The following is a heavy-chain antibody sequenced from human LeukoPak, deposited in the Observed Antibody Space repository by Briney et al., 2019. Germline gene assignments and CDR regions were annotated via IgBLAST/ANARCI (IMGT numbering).Heavy chain of an antibody. CDR3: VRRSSSWYAFDYFDY. CDR2: MNPNSGNT. D-gene: IGHD6-13*01. J-gene: IGHJ4*02. V-gene: IGHV1-8*01. Sequence: GASVKVSCKASGYTFTSYDINWVRQATGQGLEWMGWMNPNSGNTGYAQKFQGRVTMTRNTSISTAYMKLSSLRSEDTAVYYCVRRSSSWYAFDYFDYWGQGTLVTVSS. CDR1: GYTFTSYD.